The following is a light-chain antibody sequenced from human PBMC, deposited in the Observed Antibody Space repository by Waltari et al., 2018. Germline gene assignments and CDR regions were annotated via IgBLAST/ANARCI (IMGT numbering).Light chain of an antibody. Sequence: EIVMPQSPATLFVSPGETATLSCRASQSVSRHLAWYQQKPGQAPRLLIYGAATRATGIPARFSGSGSGTEFTLTISSLQSEDFAVYYCQQYNNWPPITFGQGTRLEIK. CDR3: QQYNNWPPIT. CDR1: QSVSRH. CDR2: GAA. J-gene: IGKJ5*01. V-gene: IGKV3D-15*01.